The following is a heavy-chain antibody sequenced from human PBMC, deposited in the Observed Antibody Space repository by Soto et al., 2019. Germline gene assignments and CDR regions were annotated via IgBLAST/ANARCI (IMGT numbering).Heavy chain of an antibody. CDR1: GLSITDSEMG. V-gene: IGHV2-26*01. CDR3: ARRHLAVAVSPWFDP. CDR2: IDSSGEK. D-gene: IGHD6-19*01. Sequence: QVTLKESGPVLVKPTETLTLRCTVSGLSITDSEMGVSWIRQPPGQPLEWLAHIDSSGEKSDKTFLKSKLAISKDTSKRQIVLTMTNMDPADTATSYCARRHLAVAVSPWFDPWGQGIPVTVSS. J-gene: IGHJ5*02.